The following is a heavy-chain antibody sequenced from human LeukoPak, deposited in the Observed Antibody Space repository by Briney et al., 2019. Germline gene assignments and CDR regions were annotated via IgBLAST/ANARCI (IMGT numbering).Heavy chain of an antibody. CDR1: GYTFTSYY. V-gene: IGHV1-46*01. CDR3: ARSGRGTYYYFDL. Sequence: ASVKVSCKASGYTFTSYYMHWVRQAPGQGLEWMGIINPSGGSTSYAQKFQGRVTMTRDMSTSTVYMDLRNLRFDDTAVYFCARSGRGTYYYFDLWGQGTLVTVSS. J-gene: IGHJ4*01. CDR2: INPSGGST. D-gene: IGHD1-26*01.